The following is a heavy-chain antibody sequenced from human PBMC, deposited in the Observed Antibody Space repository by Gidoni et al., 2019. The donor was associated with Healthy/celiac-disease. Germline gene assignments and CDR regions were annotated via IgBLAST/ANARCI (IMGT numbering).Heavy chain of an antibody. J-gene: IGHJ4*02. Sequence: EVQLLESGGGLVQPGGSLRLSCAASGFTFSSYAMSWVRQAPGKGLEWVSAISGSGGSTYYADSVKGRFTISRDNSKNTLYLQMNSLRAEDTAVYYCAKRRIAAADTYPSFFDYWGQGTLVTVSS. CDR1: GFTFSSYA. CDR3: AKRRIAAADTYPSFFDY. V-gene: IGHV3-23*01. D-gene: IGHD6-13*01. CDR2: ISGSGGST.